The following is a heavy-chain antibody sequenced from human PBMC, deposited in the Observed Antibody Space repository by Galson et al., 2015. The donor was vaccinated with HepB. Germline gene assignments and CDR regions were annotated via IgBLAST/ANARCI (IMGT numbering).Heavy chain of an antibody. CDR3: ARGKVLTRYCSSTSCYGDSYYYMDV. J-gene: IGHJ6*03. D-gene: IGHD2-2*01. CDR2: MNPNSGNT. CDR1: GYTFTSYD. V-gene: IGHV1-8*01. Sequence: SVKVSCKASGYTFTSYDINWVRQATGQGLEWMGWMNPNSGNTGYAQKFQGRVTMTRNTSISTAYMELSSLRSEDTAVYYCARGKVLTRYCSSTSCYGDSYYYMDVWGKGTTVTVSS.